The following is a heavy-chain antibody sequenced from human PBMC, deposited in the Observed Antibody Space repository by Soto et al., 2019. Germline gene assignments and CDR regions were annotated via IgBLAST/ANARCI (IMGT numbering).Heavy chain of an antibody. CDR2: IDWDDDK. V-gene: IGHV2-70*01. CDR1: GFSLSTSGMC. Sequence: SGPTLVNPTQTLTLTCTFSGFSLSTSGMCVSWIRQPPGKALEWLALIDWDDDKYYSTSLKTRLTISKDTSKNQVVLTMTNMDPVDTATYYCARNGAYSSGVGSYYYGMDVWGQRTTVTVSS. J-gene: IGHJ6*02. D-gene: IGHD6-19*01. CDR3: ARNGAYSSGVGSYYYGMDV.